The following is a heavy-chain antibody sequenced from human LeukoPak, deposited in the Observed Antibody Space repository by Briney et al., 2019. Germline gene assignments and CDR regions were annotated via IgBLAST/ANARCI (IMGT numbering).Heavy chain of an antibody. CDR2: IYDSGST. J-gene: IGHJ4*02. Sequence: ASETLSLTCTVSGGSIRSSYYYWGWIRQPPGKGLEWIGSIYDSGSTYYNPSLKSRVTISVDTSKNQFSLKLSSVTAADTAVYYCAMTTVTPFDYWGQGTLVTVSS. CDR1: GGSIRSSYYY. CDR3: AMTTVTPFDY. D-gene: IGHD4-17*01. V-gene: IGHV4-39*01.